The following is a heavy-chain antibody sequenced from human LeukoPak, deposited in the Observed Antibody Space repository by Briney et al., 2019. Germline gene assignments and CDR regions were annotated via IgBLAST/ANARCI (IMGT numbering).Heavy chain of an antibody. CDR1: GFTFSSYS. Sequence: GGSLRLSCAASGFTFSSYSMNWVRQAPGKGLEWVSSISSSSSYIYYADSVKRRFTISRENSRNTLYLHMYSLTTEDAAIYYCARDLYYGSGSFLTDYWGQGTPVTVSS. CDR2: ISSSSSYI. J-gene: IGHJ4*02. D-gene: IGHD3-10*01. CDR3: ARDLYYGSGSFLTDY. V-gene: IGHV3-21*01.